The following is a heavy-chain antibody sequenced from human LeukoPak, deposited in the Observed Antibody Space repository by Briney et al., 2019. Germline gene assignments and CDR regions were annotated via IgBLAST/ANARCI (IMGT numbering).Heavy chain of an antibody. CDR2: VSNTGGVT. J-gene: IGHJ3*02. Sequence: GRSLRLSCATSGFSFSIYGMHWVRQAQGKGLEWVSSVSNTGGVTYNADSLKGRFTISRDNSKNTVYLHMNSLRVEDTALYYCAKDHDGFDIWGQGTMVTVSS. CDR3: AKDHDGFDI. CDR1: GFSFSIYG. V-gene: IGHV3-23*01.